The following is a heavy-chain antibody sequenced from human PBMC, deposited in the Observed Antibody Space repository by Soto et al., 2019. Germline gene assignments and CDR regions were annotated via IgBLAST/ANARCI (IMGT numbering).Heavy chain of an antibody. CDR1: GYTFTSYG. Sequence: ASVKVSCKASGYTFTSYGISWVRQAPGQGLEWMGWISAYNGNTNYAQKPQGRVTMTTDTSTSTAYMELRSLRSDDTAVYYCARGLGTIFGVVITEWWFDPWGQGTLVTVSS. J-gene: IGHJ5*02. V-gene: IGHV1-18*01. CDR3: ARGLGTIFGVVITEWWFDP. D-gene: IGHD3-3*01. CDR2: ISAYNGNT.